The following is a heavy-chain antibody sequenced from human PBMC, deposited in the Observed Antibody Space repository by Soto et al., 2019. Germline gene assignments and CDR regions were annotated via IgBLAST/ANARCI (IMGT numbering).Heavy chain of an antibody. CDR2: ISYDGSNK. D-gene: IGHD6-13*01. CDR3: AKDLVGGDLHYSSSQTSYFDY. V-gene: IGHV3-30*18. CDR1: GFTFSSYG. Sequence: QVQLVESGGGVVQPGRSLRLSCAASGFTFSSYGMHWVRQAPGKGLEWVAVISYDGSNKYYADSVKGRFTISRDNSKNTLYLQMNSLRAEDTAVYYCAKDLVGGDLHYSSSQTSYFDYWGQGTLVTVSS. J-gene: IGHJ4*02.